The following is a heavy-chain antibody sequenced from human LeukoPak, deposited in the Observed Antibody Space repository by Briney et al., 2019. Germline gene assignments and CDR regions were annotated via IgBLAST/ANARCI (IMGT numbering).Heavy chain of an antibody. CDR3: ARSSHYYGSGSDYDY. D-gene: IGHD3-10*01. J-gene: IGHJ4*02. Sequence: TLSLTCAVSGGSISSGGYSWSWLRQPPGKGLEWIGYIYHSGSTYYNSSLKSRVTISVARSKNQYSLKLRSVTAADTAVYYCARSSHYYGSGSDYDYWGQGTLVTVSS. CDR1: GGSISSGGYS. V-gene: IGHV4-30-2*01. CDR2: IYHSGST.